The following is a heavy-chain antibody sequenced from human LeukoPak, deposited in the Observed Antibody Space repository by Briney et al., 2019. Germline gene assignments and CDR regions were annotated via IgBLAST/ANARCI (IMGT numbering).Heavy chain of an antibody. V-gene: IGHV3-21*01. CDR1: GFTFSTYS. CDR3: ARDHLPHYYDSSGLY. Sequence: GGSLRLSCAASGFTFSTYSMNWVRQAPGKGLEWVSSISSSSSYIYYADSVKGRFAISRDNAKNSLYLQMNSLRAEDTAVYYCARDHLPHYYDSSGLYWGQGTLVTVSS. CDR2: ISSSSSYI. D-gene: IGHD3-22*01. J-gene: IGHJ4*02.